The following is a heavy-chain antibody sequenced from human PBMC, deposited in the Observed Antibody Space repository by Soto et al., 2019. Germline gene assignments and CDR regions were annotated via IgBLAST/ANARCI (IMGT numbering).Heavy chain of an antibody. J-gene: IGHJ6*02. CDR3: ARAMVGSSSNQYGMDV. V-gene: IGHV1-69*13. Sequence: SVKVSCKASGGTFSSYAISWVRQAPGQGLEWMGGIIPIFGTANYAQKFQGRVTITADESTSTAYMELSSLRSEDTAVYYCARAMVGSSSNQYGMDVWGQGTTVTLSS. CDR1: GGTFSSYA. D-gene: IGHD6-13*01. CDR2: IIPIFGTA.